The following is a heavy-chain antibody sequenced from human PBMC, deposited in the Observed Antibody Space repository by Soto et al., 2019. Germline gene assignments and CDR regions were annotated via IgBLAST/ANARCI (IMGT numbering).Heavy chain of an antibody. V-gene: IGHV3-23*04. CDR2: SGSSGAT. Sequence: EVQLVESGGGLVQRGGSLRLSCAASGFTFSSHAMSWVRQPPAKGLEWVSASGSSGATYYVDSVKGRFIISRDNSKNTLYLEMNSLSPEDTGVYYCVKKGSGGNWFDPWGQGTLVTVS. J-gene: IGHJ5*02. CDR1: GFTFSSHA. CDR3: VKKGSGGNWFDP. D-gene: IGHD3-16*01.